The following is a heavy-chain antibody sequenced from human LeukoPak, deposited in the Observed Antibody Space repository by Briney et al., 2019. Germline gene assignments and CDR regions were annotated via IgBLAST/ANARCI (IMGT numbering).Heavy chain of an antibody. Sequence: SQTLSLTCTVSGLSLSSGSYYWSWIRQPAGEGLEWIWHIYTNGTTNYNPSPKSRVTMSIDTSKNQFSLKLSSITAADTAVYYCARDAKYYYGSRTYFFFEYWGQGALLTVSS. CDR3: ARDAKYYYGSRTYFFFEY. CDR2: IYTNGTT. CDR1: GLSLSSGSYY. V-gene: IGHV4-61*09. J-gene: IGHJ4*02. D-gene: IGHD3-10*01.